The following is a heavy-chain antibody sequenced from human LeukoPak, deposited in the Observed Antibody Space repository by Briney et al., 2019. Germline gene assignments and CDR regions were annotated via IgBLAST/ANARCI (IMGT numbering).Heavy chain of an antibody. CDR2: IGAST. D-gene: IGHD2-15*01. CDR1: GFTFSTCA. V-gene: IGHV3-23*01. CDR3: TRLLPSSHHFFDS. Sequence: GGSLRLSCAASGFTFSTCAMSWVRQAPGKGLEWVSAIGASTYYADSVKGRFTISRDNFENTLFLQMDSLRAEDTAVYYCTRLLPSSHHFFDSWGQGTLVTVSS. J-gene: IGHJ4*02.